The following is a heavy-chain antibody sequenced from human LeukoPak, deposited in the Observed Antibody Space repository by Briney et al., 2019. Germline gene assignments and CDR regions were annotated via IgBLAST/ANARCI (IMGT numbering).Heavy chain of an antibody. J-gene: IGHJ4*02. D-gene: IGHD3-22*01. CDR1: GGSITSFY. CDR2: IYYSGST. CDR3: AGDYDSSGYDNY. Sequence: SETLSLACTVSGGSITSFYWSWIRQPPGKGLEWIGYIYYSGSTNYNPSLKSRVTISLDTSKNQFSLKLSSVTAADTAVYYCAGDYDSSGYDNYWGQGTLVTVSS. V-gene: IGHV4-59*01.